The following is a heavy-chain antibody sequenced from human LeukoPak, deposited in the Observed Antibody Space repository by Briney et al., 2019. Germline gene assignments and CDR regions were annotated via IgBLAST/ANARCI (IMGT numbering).Heavy chain of an antibody. CDR3: AREGPRRGYCSGGSCYFY. Sequence: ASVKVSCKASGYTFTTYAMNWVRQAPGQGLEWMGWINTNTGNPTYAQGFTGRFVFSLDTSVSTAYLQISSLKAEDTAVYYCAREGPRRGYCSGGSCYFYWGQGTLVTVSS. J-gene: IGHJ4*02. CDR1: GYTFTTYA. CDR2: INTNTGNP. D-gene: IGHD2-15*01. V-gene: IGHV7-4-1*02.